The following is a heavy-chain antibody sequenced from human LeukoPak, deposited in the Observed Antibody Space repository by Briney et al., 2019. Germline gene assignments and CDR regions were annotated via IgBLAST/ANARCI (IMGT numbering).Heavy chain of an antibody. J-gene: IGHJ4*02. CDR3: AKADEYYDYVWGSYRPHKLDY. D-gene: IGHD3-16*02. CDR2: IRYDGSNK. V-gene: IGHV3-30*02. Sequence: GGSLRLSCAASGFTFSSYGMHWVRQAPGKGLEWVAFIRYDGSNKYYADSVKGRFTISRGNSKNTLYLQMNSLRAEDTAVYYCAKADEYYDYVWGSYRPHKLDYWGQGTLVTVSS. CDR1: GFTFSSYG.